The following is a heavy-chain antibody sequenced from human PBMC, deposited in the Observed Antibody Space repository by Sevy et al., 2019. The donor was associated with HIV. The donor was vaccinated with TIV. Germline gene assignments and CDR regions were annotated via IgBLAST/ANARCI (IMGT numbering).Heavy chain of an antibody. CDR2: INTNSGNP. J-gene: IGHJ4*02. CDR1: GYTFTNYG. V-gene: IGHV7-4-1*01. D-gene: IGHD3-9*01. Sequence: ASVKVSCKGSGYTFTNYGLIWVRQAPGHGLEYMGRINTNSGNPTFAPGFAGRFVFSLDTSVSTAFHQIDSLKAEDTALYYCARAHYNYFDTWGQGSLVTVSS. CDR3: ARAHYNYFDT.